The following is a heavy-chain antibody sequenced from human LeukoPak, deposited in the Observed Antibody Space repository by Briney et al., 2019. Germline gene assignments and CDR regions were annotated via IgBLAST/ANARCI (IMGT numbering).Heavy chain of an antibody. Sequence: ETLXLTCSVSGGSISSSTYYWGWIRQPPXXXLEWIGNIYYSGSTYYNPSLKSRVTISVDTSKNQFSLKLSSVTAADTAVYYCARGSTVGDDYWGQGMLVTVSS. V-gene: IGHV4-39*07. CDR2: IYYSGST. CDR3: ARGSTVGDDY. D-gene: IGHD4-17*01. J-gene: IGHJ4*02. CDR1: GGSISSSTYY.